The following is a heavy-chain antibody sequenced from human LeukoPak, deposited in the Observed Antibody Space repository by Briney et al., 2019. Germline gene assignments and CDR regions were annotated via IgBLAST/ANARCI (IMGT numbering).Heavy chain of an antibody. V-gene: IGHV1-2*02. J-gene: IGHJ4*02. Sequence: ASVKVSCKASGYTFTGYYMHWVRQAPGQGLEWMGWINPNSGGTNYAQKFQGRVTMTRDTSISTAYMELSRLRSDDTAVYYCARQGGYLHLGSYFDYWGQGTLVTVSS. CDR3: ARQGGYLHLGSYFDY. CDR1: GYTFTGYY. D-gene: IGHD5-12*01. CDR2: INPNSGGT.